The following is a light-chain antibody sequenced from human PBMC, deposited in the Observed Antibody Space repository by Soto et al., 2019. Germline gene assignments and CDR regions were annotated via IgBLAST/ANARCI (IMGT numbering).Light chain of an antibody. CDR1: TSNIGNSY. CDR2: GDD. Sequence: QSVLTQPPSVSAAPGQTVTISCSGSTSNIGNSYVSWYQQLPGTVPKLLIYGDDKRPSGIPDRFSGSKSGTSATLGITGLQPGDEADYYCEAWDSSLRAGVFGGGTKLTVL. J-gene: IGLJ2*01. CDR3: EAWDSSLRAGV. V-gene: IGLV1-51*02.